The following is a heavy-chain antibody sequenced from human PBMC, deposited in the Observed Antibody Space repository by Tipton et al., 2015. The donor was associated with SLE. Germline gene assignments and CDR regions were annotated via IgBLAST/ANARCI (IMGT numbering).Heavy chain of an antibody. CDR1: GGAISNYY. CDR2: IYNSGMT. Sequence: TLSLTCTVSGGAISNYYWNWVRQPPGKGLEWIGNIYNSGMTNYNPSLESRVSISVDTSKNQFSLKLSSVTAADTALYYCARAQSFMVRKFTAYYFDYWGQGTLVTAAS. CDR3: ARAQSFMVRKFTAYYFDY. V-gene: IGHV4-4*08. J-gene: IGHJ4*02. D-gene: IGHD3-10*01.